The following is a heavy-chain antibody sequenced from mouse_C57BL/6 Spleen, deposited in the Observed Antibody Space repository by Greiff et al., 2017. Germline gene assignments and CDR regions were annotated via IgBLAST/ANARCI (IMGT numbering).Heavy chain of an antibody. CDR3: ARRGYYYGSGYFDY. CDR2: ILPGSGST. CDR1: GYTFTGYW. V-gene: IGHV1-9*01. J-gene: IGHJ2*01. Sequence: VKLVESGAELMKPGASVKLSCKATGYTFTGYWIAWVKQRPGHGLEWIGEILPGSGSTNYNEKFKGKATFTADTSSNTAYMQLSSLTTEDSAIYYCARRGYYYGSGYFDYWGQGTTLTVSS. D-gene: IGHD1-1*01.